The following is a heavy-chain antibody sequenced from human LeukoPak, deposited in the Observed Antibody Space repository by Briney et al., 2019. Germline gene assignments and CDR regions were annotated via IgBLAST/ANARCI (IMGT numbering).Heavy chain of an antibody. J-gene: IGHJ4*02. D-gene: IGHD6-6*01. CDR3: ARQRFHIAARPGYYFDY. CDR1: GGSISSGGYY. Sequence: SETLSLTCTVSGGSISSGGYYWSWIRQPPGKGLEWVGYIYHSGSTYYNPSLKSRVTISVDRSKNQFSLKLSSVTAADTAVYYCARQRFHIAARPGYYFDYWGQGTLVSVSS. CDR2: IYHSGST. V-gene: IGHV4-30-2*01.